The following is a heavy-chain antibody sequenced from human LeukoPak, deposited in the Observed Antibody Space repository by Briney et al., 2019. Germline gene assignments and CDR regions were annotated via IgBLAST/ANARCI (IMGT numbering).Heavy chain of an antibody. CDR2: MNPNNGNT. CDR3: ARDYTPNNYYYYMDV. J-gene: IGHJ6*03. D-gene: IGHD3-10*01. V-gene: IGHV1-8*01. Sequence: ASVTVSCKASGYTFTNYDINWVRQATGQGLEWMGWMNPNNGNTGYAQKFQGRVTMTRNTSISTAYMELSSLRSEDTAVYYCARDYTPNNYYYYMDVWGKGTTVIISS. CDR1: GYTFTNYD.